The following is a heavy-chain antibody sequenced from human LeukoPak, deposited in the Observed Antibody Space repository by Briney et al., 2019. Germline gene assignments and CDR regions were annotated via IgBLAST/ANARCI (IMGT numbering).Heavy chain of an antibody. J-gene: IGHJ4*02. CDR2: INPNSGGT. Sequence: GASVKVSCKASGYTFTSYYMHWVRQAPGQGLEWMGWINPNSGGTNYAQKFQGRVTMTRDTSISTAYMELSRLRSDDTAVYYCARDAGNYYDSSGYYFASYYFDYWGQGTLVTVSS. CDR1: GYTFTSYY. V-gene: IGHV1-2*02. D-gene: IGHD3-22*01. CDR3: ARDAGNYYDSSGYYFASYYFDY.